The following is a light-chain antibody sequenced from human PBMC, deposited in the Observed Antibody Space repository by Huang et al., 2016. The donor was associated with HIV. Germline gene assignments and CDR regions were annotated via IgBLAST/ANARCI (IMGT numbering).Light chain of an antibody. V-gene: IGKV3-11*01. CDR1: QSVSGY. J-gene: IGKJ3*01. Sequence: EIVLTQSPATLSLSPGERATLSCRASQSVSGYLAWYQRKPGQAPRLLISDASNRATGIAARFSGSGSGTDFTLTISSLEPEDFAVYYCQQRSNWLFTFGPGTKVDIK. CDR3: QQRSNWLFT. CDR2: DAS.